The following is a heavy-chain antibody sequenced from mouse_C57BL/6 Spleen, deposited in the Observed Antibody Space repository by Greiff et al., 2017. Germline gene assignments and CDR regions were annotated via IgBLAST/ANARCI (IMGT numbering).Heavy chain of an antibody. J-gene: IGHJ3*01. CDR2: INYDGSST. Sequence: EVKLMESEGGLVQPGSSMKLSCTASGFTFSDYYMAWVRQVPEKGLEWVANINYDGSSTYYLASLKSRFIISRDNAKNILYLQMSSLKSEDTATYYCARLGYDYDDWFAYWGQGTLVTVSA. CDR3: ARLGYDYDDWFAY. V-gene: IGHV5-16*01. D-gene: IGHD2-4*01. CDR1: GFTFSDYY.